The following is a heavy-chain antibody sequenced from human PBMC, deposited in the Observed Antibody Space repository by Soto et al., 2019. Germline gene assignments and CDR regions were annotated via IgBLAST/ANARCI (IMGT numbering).Heavy chain of an antibody. CDR1: GGSISSSNW. Sequence: QVQLQESGPGLVKPSGTLSLTCAVSGGSISSSNWWCWVRQPPGKGLEWIGEIYHSGSTNYNPSLKCRVTISVDESENQFSLMLSAVTAADTAVYFCARLIGYFYGSNFDYWGQGTLVTVSS. CDR2: IYHSGST. D-gene: IGHD3-22*01. J-gene: IGHJ4*02. V-gene: IGHV4-4*02. CDR3: ARLIGYFYGSNFDY.